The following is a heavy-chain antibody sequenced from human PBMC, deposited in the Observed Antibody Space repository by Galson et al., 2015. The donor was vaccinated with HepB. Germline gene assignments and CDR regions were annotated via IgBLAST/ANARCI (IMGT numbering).Heavy chain of an antibody. CDR2: IWYDGSNK. J-gene: IGHJ4*02. Sequence: SLRLSCAASGFTFSSYGMHWVRQAPGKGLEWVAVIWYDGSNKYYADSVKGRFTISRDNSKNTLYLQMNSLRAEDTAVYYCAISSGTTGGFDYWGQGTLVTVSS. V-gene: IGHV3-33*08. D-gene: IGHD3-22*01. CDR3: AISSGTTGGFDY. CDR1: GFTFSSYG.